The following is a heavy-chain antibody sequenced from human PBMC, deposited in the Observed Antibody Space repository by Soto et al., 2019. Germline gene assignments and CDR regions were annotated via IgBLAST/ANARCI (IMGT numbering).Heavy chain of an antibody. J-gene: IGHJ4*02. CDR3: ARTTWELGVRFDY. CDR2: ISGRGGTI. CDR1: GFPFSDFY. V-gene: IGHV3-11*01. Sequence: QVHLVESGGGLVRPGGSLRLSCAASGFPFSDFYMTWIRRAPGRGLQCLSYISGRGGTIYYADSVKGRFTISRDNAKNSLDLQMDGLRGDDTGVYYCARTTWELGVRFDYWGQGALVTVSS. D-gene: IGHD1-26*01.